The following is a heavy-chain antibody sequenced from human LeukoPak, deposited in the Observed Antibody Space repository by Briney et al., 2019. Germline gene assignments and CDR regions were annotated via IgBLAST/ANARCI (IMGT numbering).Heavy chain of an antibody. CDR3: AKSLSLTVRGVPLADS. CDR2: ITSGSSTL. J-gene: IGHJ4*02. CDR1: GFTFSSYS. V-gene: IGHV3-48*01. D-gene: IGHD3-10*01. Sequence: QPGGRLRLSCAASGFTFSSYSMNWVRQAPGKGVEWVSYITSGSSTLYYPDSVKGRFTISRDNSKDTLYLQMNSLRAEDTAVYHCAKSLSLTVRGVPLADSWGQGTLVTVSS.